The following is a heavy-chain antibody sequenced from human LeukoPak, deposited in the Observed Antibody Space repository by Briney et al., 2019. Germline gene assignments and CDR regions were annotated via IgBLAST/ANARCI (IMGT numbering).Heavy chain of an antibody. CDR2: ISAYNGNT. D-gene: IGHD2-8*01. Sequence: ASVKVSCKASGYTFTSYGISWVRQAPGQGLEWMGWISAYNGNTNYAQKLQGRVTMTTDTSTSTDYMELRSLRSDDTAVYYCARDDGMVYVKFVDFWGQGTPVTVSS. CDR3: ARDDGMVYVKFVDF. J-gene: IGHJ4*02. CDR1: GYTFTSYG. V-gene: IGHV1-18*01.